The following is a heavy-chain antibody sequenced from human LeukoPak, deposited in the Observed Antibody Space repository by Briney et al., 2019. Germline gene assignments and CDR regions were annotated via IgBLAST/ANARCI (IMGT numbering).Heavy chain of an antibody. Sequence: GGSLRLSCTASGFTFGDYAMSWVRQAPGKGLEWVGFIRSKAYGGTTEYAASVKGRFTISRDDSKSIAYLQMNSLKTEDTAVYYCTRDLLFGGVIGPDYWGQGTLVTVSS. D-gene: IGHD3-16*01. CDR2: IRSKAYGGTT. CDR3: TRDLLFGGVIGPDY. CDR1: GFTFGDYA. V-gene: IGHV3-49*04. J-gene: IGHJ4*02.